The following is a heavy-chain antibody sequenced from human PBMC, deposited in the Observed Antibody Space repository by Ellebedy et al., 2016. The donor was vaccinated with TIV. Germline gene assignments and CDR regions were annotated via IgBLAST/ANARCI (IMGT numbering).Heavy chain of an antibody. CDR1: GGSFSGYY. CDR3: ARGGIGVGADS. J-gene: IGHJ4*02. D-gene: IGHD1-26*01. CDR2: VNQSGRT. Sequence: SETLSLTCAVYGGSFSGYYWSWVRQPPGKGLEWIGEVNQSGRTNYHPSLKSRVTISVDTSKNQFSLRLSSVTAADTAVYYCARGGIGVGADSWGQGTLVTVSS. V-gene: IGHV4-34*01.